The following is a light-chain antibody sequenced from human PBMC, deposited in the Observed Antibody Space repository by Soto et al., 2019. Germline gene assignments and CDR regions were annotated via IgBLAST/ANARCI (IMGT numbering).Light chain of an antibody. V-gene: IGLV2-11*01. J-gene: IGLJ1*01. Sequence: QSALTQPRSVSGPPGQSITISCTGTSSDVGGYNYVSWYRQHPGKAPKLMIYDVSKRPSGVPDRFSGSKSGNTASLTISGLQAEDEADYYCCSYAGSYTHYVFGTGTKVTVL. CDR1: SSDVGGYNY. CDR3: CSYAGSYTHYV. CDR2: DVS.